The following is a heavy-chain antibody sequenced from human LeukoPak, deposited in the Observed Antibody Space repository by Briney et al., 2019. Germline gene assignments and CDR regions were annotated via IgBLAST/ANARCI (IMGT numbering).Heavy chain of an antibody. CDR3: ARNNIVDGAFDI. CDR1: GGSISSGGYY. V-gene: IGHV4-31*03. Sequence: SQTLSLTCTVSGGSISSGGYYWSWIRQHPGKGLEWIGYIYYSGSTNYNPSLKSRVTISVDTSKNQFSLKLSSVTAADTAVYYCARNNIVDGAFDIWGQGTMVTVSS. J-gene: IGHJ3*02. D-gene: IGHD2/OR15-2a*01. CDR2: IYYSGST.